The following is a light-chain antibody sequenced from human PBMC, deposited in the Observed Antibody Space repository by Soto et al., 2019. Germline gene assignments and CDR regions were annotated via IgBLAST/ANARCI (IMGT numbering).Light chain of an antibody. CDR2: WAS. Sequence: DIVMTQSPDSLAVSLGERATINCKSSQSVLYSSNNKNYLAWYQQKPGQPPKLLIYWASTRESGVPDRFSGSGSGTDFTLTISSLQAEDVAVYYCHQYYSLPWTFGQGTNVEIK. CDR1: QSVLYSSNNKNY. J-gene: IGKJ1*01. CDR3: HQYYSLPWT. V-gene: IGKV4-1*01.